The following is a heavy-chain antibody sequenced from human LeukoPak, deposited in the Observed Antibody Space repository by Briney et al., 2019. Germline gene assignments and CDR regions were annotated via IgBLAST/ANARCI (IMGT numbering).Heavy chain of an antibody. Sequence: PSETLSLTCSVSGGSISSYYWSWIRQPPGKGLEWIGYMYYSGNTNYNPSLKSRVTTSVDSSKNQSSLKLSSVTAADTAVYYCARHTLVGARNAFDIWGQGTMVTVSS. CDR3: ARHTLVGARNAFDI. CDR2: MYYSGNT. D-gene: IGHD1-26*01. J-gene: IGHJ3*02. CDR1: GGSISSYY. V-gene: IGHV4-59*08.